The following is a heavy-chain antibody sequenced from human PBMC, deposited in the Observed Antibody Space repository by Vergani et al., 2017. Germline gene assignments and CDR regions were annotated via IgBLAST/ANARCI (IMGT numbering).Heavy chain of an antibody. J-gene: IGHJ4*02. V-gene: IGHV3-23*01. CDR3: ARRFLEWYFDY. Sequence: EVQLLESGGGLVQPGESLRLSCTVSGFTFTSYGISWVRQAPGKGLEWVSGISASGGSTYYTDSVKGRFIISRDISKNTLYLQMNSLRAEDTAVYYCARRFLEWYFDYWGQGTLVTVSS. CDR1: GFTFTSYG. D-gene: IGHD3-3*01. CDR2: ISASGGST.